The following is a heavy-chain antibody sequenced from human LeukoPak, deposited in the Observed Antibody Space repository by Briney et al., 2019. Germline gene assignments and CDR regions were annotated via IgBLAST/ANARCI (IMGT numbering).Heavy chain of an antibody. CDR2: IIPIFGKG. CDR3: ASRCSSTSCYGDYYYMDV. Sequence: ASVKVSCKASGGTFISYAISWVRQAPGQGGEGRGGIIPIFGKGNYAQKFQGRGTINRNTSIRKAYMEVSSLRSEDTAVYYCASRCSSTSCYGDYYYMDVWGKGTTVTVSS. J-gene: IGHJ6*03. D-gene: IGHD2-2*01. CDR1: GGTFISYA. V-gene: IGHV1-69*05.